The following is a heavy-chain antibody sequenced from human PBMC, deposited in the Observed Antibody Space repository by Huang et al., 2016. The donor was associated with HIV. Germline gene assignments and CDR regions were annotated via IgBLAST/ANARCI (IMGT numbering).Heavy chain of an antibody. CDR1: GDFISSTNYY. J-gene: IGHJ4*02. Sequence: QLQLQESGLGQVKPSETLSLTCTVSGDFISSTNYYWGWIRQSPGKGLGWVGSVYQSGSTNYNPSLKGRVTLSVDTSRNQFSLRLNSVTAADTAVYYCASQHIGAAATWFWGRGTQVAVSS. V-gene: IGHV4-39*01. CDR2: VYQSGST. D-gene: IGHD6-13*01. CDR3: ASQHIGAAATWF.